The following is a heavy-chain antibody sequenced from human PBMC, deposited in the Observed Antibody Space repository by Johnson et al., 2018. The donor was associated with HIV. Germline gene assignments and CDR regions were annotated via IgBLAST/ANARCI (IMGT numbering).Heavy chain of an antibody. D-gene: IGHD4-11*01. J-gene: IGHJ3*02. CDR3: ARGGLYIQFLAFDAFDI. CDR1: GFTFSSYA. CDR2: ITGSGPVV. V-gene: IGHV3-48*04. Sequence: VQLVESGGGLVQPGGSLRLSCAASGFTFSSYAMSWVRQAPGKGLEWVSYITGSGPVVYYADSVKGRFTISRDNAKNSLYLQMNSLRADDTAVYYCARGGLYIQFLAFDAFDIWGQGTMVTVS.